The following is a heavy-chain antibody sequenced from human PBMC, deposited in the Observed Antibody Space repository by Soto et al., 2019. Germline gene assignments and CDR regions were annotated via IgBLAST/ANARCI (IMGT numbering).Heavy chain of an antibody. CDR2: ISGSGGST. Sequence: GGSLRLSCAASGFTFSSYAMSWVRQAPGKGLEWVSAISGSGGSTYYADSVKGRFTISRDNSKNTLYLQMNSLRAEDTAVYYCAKSGLRVVRANYYYYYMDVWGKGTTVTVSS. CDR1: GFTFSSYA. CDR3: AKSGLRVVRANYYYYYMDV. V-gene: IGHV3-23*01. J-gene: IGHJ6*03. D-gene: IGHD3-3*01.